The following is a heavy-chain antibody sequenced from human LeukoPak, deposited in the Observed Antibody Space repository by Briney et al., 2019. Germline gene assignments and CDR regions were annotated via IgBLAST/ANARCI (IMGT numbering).Heavy chain of an antibody. CDR1: GGSISSYY. D-gene: IGHD1-26*01. J-gene: IGHJ4*02. V-gene: IGHV4-59*01. CDR3: ARHGDSGSYFFDY. CDR2: IYYSGST. Sequence: PSETLSLTCTVSGGSISSYYWSWIRQPPGKGLEGVGYIYYSGSTNYNPSLKSRVTISVATSQNQFSLKLSSVTAADPAVYYCARHGDSGSYFFDYWGQGTLVTVSS.